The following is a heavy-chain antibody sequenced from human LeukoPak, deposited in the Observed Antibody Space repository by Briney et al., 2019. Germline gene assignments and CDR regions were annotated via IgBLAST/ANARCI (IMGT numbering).Heavy chain of an antibody. D-gene: IGHD4-17*01. J-gene: IGHJ4*01. CDR3: ARSTVPYYFDY. V-gene: IGHV4-31*03. CDR1: GGSISSGGYY. Sequence: SETLSLACTVSGGSISSGGYYWSWIRQRPGKDLEWIGHIYYSGNTYYNPSLKSRVTISVDTSKNQFSLKLNSVTAADTAVYYCARSTVPYYFDYWGQGTLVTVSS. CDR2: IYYSGNT.